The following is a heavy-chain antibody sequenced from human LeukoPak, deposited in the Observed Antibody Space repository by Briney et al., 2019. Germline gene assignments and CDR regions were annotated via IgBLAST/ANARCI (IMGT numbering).Heavy chain of an antibody. D-gene: IGHD6-19*01. Sequence: PSETLSLTCTVSGGSIGSHYWSWIRQPPGKGLEWIGYIYYSGSTNYNPSLKSRVTISVDTSKNQFSLKLSSVTAADTAVYYCARLGASNLAVAAYDYWGQGTLVTVSS. CDR2: IYYSGST. CDR1: GGSIGSHY. V-gene: IGHV4-59*11. J-gene: IGHJ4*02. CDR3: ARLGASNLAVAAYDY.